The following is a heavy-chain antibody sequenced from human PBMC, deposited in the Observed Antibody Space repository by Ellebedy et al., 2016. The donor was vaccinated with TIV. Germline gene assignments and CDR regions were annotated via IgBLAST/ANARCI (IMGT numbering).Heavy chain of an antibody. CDR1: GFTFTPYT. J-gene: IGHJ4*02. CDR2: ISGSSHYI. Sequence: PGGSLSLSCAASGFTFTPYTINRVRQAPRKGLQWVSSISGSSHYILYADSVRGRFTISRDNAKKSVTLQMSSLRDEDTAVYHCCVMGPTTNIATYLDSWGQGTLVTVSS. D-gene: IGHD1-1*01. CDR3: CVMGPTTNIATYLDS. V-gene: IGHV3-21*01.